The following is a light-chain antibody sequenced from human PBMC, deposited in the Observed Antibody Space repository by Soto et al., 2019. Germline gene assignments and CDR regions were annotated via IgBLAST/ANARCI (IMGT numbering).Light chain of an antibody. Sequence: EIVMTQSPATLSVSPGERATLSCRASQSVSSNLAWYQQKPGQAPRLLIYGASTRATGIPARFSGSGSGTEFTLTISSLHSEDFAVYYWQQYNNWPPMYTFGQGTKLEIK. CDR1: QSVSSN. V-gene: IGKV3-15*01. CDR2: GAS. CDR3: QQYNNWPPMYT. J-gene: IGKJ2*01.